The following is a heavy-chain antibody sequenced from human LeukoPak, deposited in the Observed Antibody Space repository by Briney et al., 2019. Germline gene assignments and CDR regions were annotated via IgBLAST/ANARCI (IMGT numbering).Heavy chain of an antibody. CDR2: ISYGGTT. Sequence: SETLSLTCTVSGRSISSSSYDWGWIRQPPGNALEWIGLISYGGTTYYNPSLKSRVTISFDTSKSQFSLKLTSVTASYTAVYYCARNYYNSQFDHWGQGTLVTVSS. V-gene: IGHV4-39*07. D-gene: IGHD3-22*01. CDR1: GRSISSSSYD. J-gene: IGHJ4*02. CDR3: ARNYYNSQFDH.